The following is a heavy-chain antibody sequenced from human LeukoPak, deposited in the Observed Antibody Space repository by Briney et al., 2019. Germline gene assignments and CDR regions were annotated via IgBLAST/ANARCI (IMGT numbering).Heavy chain of an antibody. CDR3: ARAVPAIPSEKYYFDY. V-gene: IGHV1-2*02. J-gene: IGHJ4*02. Sequence: ASVKVSCKTSGYTFTDYYLHWVRQAAGQGLEWVGWIHPNTGATHHAQKFQGRLTMTRDTSISTVYMELTRLRSDDTAVYYCARAVPAIPSEKYYFDYWGQGTLVTVSS. CDR2: IHPNTGAT. D-gene: IGHD2-2*01. CDR1: GYTFTDYY.